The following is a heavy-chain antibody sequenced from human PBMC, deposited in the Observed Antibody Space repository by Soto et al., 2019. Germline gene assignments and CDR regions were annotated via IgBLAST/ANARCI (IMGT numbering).Heavy chain of an antibody. CDR2: IYYSGST. V-gene: IGHV4-39*01. CDR3: ARKLRLLWFGELLNTHPYYGMDV. CDR1: GGSISSSSYC. J-gene: IGHJ6*02. D-gene: IGHD3-10*01. Sequence: SETLSLTCTVSGGSISSSSYCWGWIRQPPGKGLEWIGSIYYSGSTYYNPSLKSRVTISVDTSKNQFSLKLSSVTAADTAVYYCARKLRLLWFGELLNTHPYYGMDVWGQGTTVTVSS.